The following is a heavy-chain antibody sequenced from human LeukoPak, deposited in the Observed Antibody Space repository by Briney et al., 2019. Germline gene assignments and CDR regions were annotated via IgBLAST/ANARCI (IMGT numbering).Heavy chain of an antibody. J-gene: IGHJ4*02. CDR3: ARDDSSGYYSTQGYYFDY. Sequence: ASVKVSCKASGGTFSSYAISWVRQAPGQGLEWMGRTIPIFGIANYAQKFQGRVTITADKSTSTAYMELSSLRSEDTAVYYCARDDSSGYYSTQGYYFDYWGQGTLVTVSS. D-gene: IGHD3-22*01. V-gene: IGHV1-69*04. CDR2: TIPIFGIA. CDR1: GGTFSSYA.